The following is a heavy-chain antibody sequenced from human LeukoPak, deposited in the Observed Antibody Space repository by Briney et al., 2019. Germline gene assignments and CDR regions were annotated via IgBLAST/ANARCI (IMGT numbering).Heavy chain of an antibody. V-gene: IGHV4-38-2*02. Sequence: SETLSLTCTVSGYSINSGYYWGWIRQPPGKGLEWIGSIYHSGSTYYNPSLKSRVTISVDTSKNQFSLKLSSVTAADTAVYYCARGRRGYSYGNRGCDYWGQGTLVTVSS. CDR2: IYHSGST. J-gene: IGHJ4*02. D-gene: IGHD5-18*01. CDR1: GYSINSGYY. CDR3: ARGRRGYSYGNRGCDY.